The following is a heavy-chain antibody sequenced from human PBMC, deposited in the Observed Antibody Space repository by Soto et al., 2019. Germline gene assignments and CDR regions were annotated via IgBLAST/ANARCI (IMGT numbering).Heavy chain of an antibody. V-gene: IGHV3-43*01. J-gene: IGHJ4*02. CDR3: AKDIEVYGSGSYPLDY. CDR1: GFTFDDYT. CDR2: ISWDGGST. Sequence: GGSLRLSCAASGFTFDDYTMHWVRQAPGKGLEWVSLISWDGGSTYYADSVKGRFTISRDNSKNSLYLQTNSLRTEDTALYYCAKDIEVYGSGSYPLDYWGQGTLVTVSS. D-gene: IGHD3-10*01.